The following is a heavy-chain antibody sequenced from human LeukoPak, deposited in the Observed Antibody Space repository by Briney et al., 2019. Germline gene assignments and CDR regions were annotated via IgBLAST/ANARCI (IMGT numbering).Heavy chain of an antibody. V-gene: IGHV4-39*01. CDR1: GGSISSSSYY. CDR3: ARHPDGFGVDH. J-gene: IGHJ4*02. D-gene: IGHD3-3*01. CDR2: IYYSGST. Sequence: SETLSLTCTVSGGSISSSSYYWGWIRQPPGKGLEWIGSIYYSGSTYYNPSLKSRVTISVDTSKNQFSLKLSSVTAADTAVYYWARHPDGFGVDHWGQGTLVTVSS.